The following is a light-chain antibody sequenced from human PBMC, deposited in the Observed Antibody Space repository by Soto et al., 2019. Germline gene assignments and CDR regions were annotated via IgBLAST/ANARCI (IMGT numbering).Light chain of an antibody. CDR1: QSVSSSY. CDR3: HQRQSWPRT. J-gene: IGKJ1*01. Sequence: PGERVTLSCRASQSVSSSYLTWYQQKPGQAPRLLIYGASTRATSIPARFSGSGSGTDFTLTISSLQPEDFALYYCHQRQSWPRTFGQGTKVDIK. V-gene: IGKV3D-7*01. CDR2: GAS.